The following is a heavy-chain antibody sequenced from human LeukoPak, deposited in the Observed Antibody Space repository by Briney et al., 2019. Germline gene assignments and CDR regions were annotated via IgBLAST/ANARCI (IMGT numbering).Heavy chain of an antibody. Sequence: GGSLRLSCAASGFTFNIYSMTWVRQAPGKGLEWVSSISSSSSYIYYADSVKGRFTISRDNAKNSLYLQMNSLRAEDMAVYYCASGHSSGWYGAPAYYYYGMDVWGQGTTVTVSS. V-gene: IGHV3-21*01. CDR3: ASGHSSGWYGAPAYYYYGMDV. D-gene: IGHD6-19*01. J-gene: IGHJ6*02. CDR1: GFTFNIYS. CDR2: ISSSSSYI.